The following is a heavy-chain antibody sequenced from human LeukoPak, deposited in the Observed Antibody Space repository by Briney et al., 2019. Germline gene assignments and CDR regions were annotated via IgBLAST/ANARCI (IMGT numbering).Heavy chain of an antibody. CDR3: VRAIGSNTL. D-gene: IGHD4-23*01. J-gene: IGHJ4*02. CDR2: IKKDGSAK. CDR1: GFTFSNYW. V-gene: IGHV3-7*01. Sequence: GSLRLSCVASGFTFSNYWMTWVRQAPGKGLEWVANIKKDGSAKNYVDSVKGRFTISRDNTKNSLYLQMNSLRAEDTTVYFCVRAIGSNTLWGQGTLVTVSS.